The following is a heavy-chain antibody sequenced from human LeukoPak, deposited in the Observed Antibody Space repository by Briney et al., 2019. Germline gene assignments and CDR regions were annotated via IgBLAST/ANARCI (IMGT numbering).Heavy chain of an antibody. CDR3: ARAPLIVVVVPATHFDY. CDR2: ISSSGSTI. D-gene: IGHD2-15*01. CDR1: GFTFSSYE. J-gene: IGHJ4*02. V-gene: IGHV3-48*03. Sequence: GGSLRLSCAASGFTFSSYEMNWVRQAPGKGLEWVSYISSSGSTIYYADSVKGRFTISRDNAKNSLYLQMNSLRAEDTAVYYCARAPLIVVVVPATHFDYWGQGTLVTVSS.